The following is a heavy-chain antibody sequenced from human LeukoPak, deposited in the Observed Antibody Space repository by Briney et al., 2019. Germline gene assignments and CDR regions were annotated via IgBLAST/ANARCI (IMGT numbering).Heavy chain of an antibody. D-gene: IGHD2-2*01. CDR3: AKRGPYCSSTSCYSDY. CDR2: FSGSGGST. CDR1: GFTFSSYA. J-gene: IGHJ4*02. V-gene: IGHV3-23*01. Sequence: GGSLRLSCAASGFTFSSYAMSWVRQAPGKGLEWVSAFSGSGGSTYYADSVKGRFTISRDNSKNTLYLQMNSLRAEDTAVYYCAKRGPYCSSTSCYSDYWGQGTLVTVSS.